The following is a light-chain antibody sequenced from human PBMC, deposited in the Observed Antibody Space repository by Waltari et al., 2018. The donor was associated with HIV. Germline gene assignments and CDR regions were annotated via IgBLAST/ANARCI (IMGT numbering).Light chain of an antibody. J-gene: IGKJ5*01. CDR3: HQYSTSAIT. CDR2: GAS. Sequence: DIVLTQSPGTLPSSTGERATLSCRASQTLNSNYLAWYQQKPGQAPRLVIHGASTRATGIPDRFSGRGSGTDFTLSINRLEPEDSAVYYCHQYSTSAITFGQGTRLEIK. V-gene: IGKV3-20*01. CDR1: QTLNSNY.